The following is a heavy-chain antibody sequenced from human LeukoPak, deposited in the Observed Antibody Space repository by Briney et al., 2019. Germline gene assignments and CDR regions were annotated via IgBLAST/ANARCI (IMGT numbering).Heavy chain of an antibody. D-gene: IGHD3-10*01. CDR3: AREGDITMVRGVNMVWFDP. CDR1: GFTFSDHY. V-gene: IGHV3-11*04. CDR2: ISSSGSTI. J-gene: IGHJ5*02. Sequence: PGGSLRLSCAASGFTFSDHYMSWIRQAPGKGLEWVSYISSSGSTIYYADSVKGRFTISRDNAKNSLYLQMNSLRAEDTAVYYCAREGDITMVRGVNMVWFDPWGQGTLVTVSS.